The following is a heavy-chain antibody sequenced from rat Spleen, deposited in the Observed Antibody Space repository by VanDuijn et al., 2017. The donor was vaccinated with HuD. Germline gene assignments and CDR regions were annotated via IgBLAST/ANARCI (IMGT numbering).Heavy chain of an antibody. CDR2: ISYDGSST. Sequence: EVQLVESGGGLVQPGRSLKLSCAASGFTFSDYNMAWVRQAPKKGLEWVATISYDGSSTYYRDSVKGRFTISRDNAKSTLYLQMDSLRSEDTATYYCARQHNYDWYFDFWGPGTMVTVSS. J-gene: IGHJ1*01. CDR1: GFTFSDYN. CDR3: ARQHNYDWYFDF. V-gene: IGHV5-7*01.